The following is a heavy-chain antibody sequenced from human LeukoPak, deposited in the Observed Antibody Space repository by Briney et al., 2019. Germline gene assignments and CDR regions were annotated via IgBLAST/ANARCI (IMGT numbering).Heavy chain of an antibody. Sequence: GGTLRLSCAASGFTSNNYAMSWVRQAPGKGLEWVSAISGSGGSTYYADSVKGRFSISRDNSKTTLYLQMNSLRAEDTAVYYRAKGACGGDCWYYFDYWGQGTLVTVSS. V-gene: IGHV3-23*01. CDR1: GFTSNNYA. CDR2: ISGSGGST. D-gene: IGHD2-21*02. J-gene: IGHJ4*02. CDR3: AKGACGGDCWYYFDY.